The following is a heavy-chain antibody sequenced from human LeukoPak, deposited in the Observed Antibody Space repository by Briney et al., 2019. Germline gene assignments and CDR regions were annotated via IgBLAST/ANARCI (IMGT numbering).Heavy chain of an antibody. CDR3: AEGIFNPYYYMDV. D-gene: IGHD2-21*01. Sequence: GGSLRLPCAASGFTFSSYTMSWVRQAPGKGLEWVSVISASGAGTYYADSVKGRFTISRENSKNTLYLQMNSLRAEDTAVYYCAEGIFNPYYYMDVWGKGTTVTVSS. CDR1: GFTFSSYT. J-gene: IGHJ6*03. CDR2: ISASGAGT. V-gene: IGHV3-23*01.